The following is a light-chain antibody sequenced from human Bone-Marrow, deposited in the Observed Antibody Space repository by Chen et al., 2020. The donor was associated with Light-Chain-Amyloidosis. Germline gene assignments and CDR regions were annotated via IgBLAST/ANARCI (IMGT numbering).Light chain of an antibody. CDR3: QSYQGSSQGV. CDR1: GSDVGSHKH. V-gene: IGLV2-14*02. CDR2: EGT. J-gene: IGLJ3*02. Sequence: QSALTQPASVSGSPGQSITISCTGTGSDVGSHKHISWYQQYPGKGPKLILFEGTRRPSGVSDRFSGSNSGNTASLTISGLKTEDEADYYCQSYQGSSQGVFGGGTKLTVL.